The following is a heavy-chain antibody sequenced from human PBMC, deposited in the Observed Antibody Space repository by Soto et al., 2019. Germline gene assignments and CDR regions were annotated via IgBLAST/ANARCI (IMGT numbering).Heavy chain of an antibody. CDR1: AGSISGYY. V-gene: IGHV4-59*01. J-gene: IGHJ4*02. D-gene: IGHD3-22*01. CDR3: ARGGSGYPFDY. CDR2: IYYSGNT. Sequence: SETLSLTCTVSAGSISGYYWSWIRQPPGKGLEWTAYIYYSGNTNYNPSLKSRVTISLDTSKNQFSLKVRSVTAADTAVYYCARGGSGYPFDYWGQGTLVTVSS.